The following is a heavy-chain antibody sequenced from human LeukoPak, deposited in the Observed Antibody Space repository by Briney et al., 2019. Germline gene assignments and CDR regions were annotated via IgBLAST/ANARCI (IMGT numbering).Heavy chain of an antibody. CDR1: GGSISSYY. CDR2: IYYSGST. Sequence: RPSETLSLTCTVSGGSISSYYWSWIRQPPGKGLEWIGYIYYSGSTNYNPSLKSRVTISVDTSKNQFSLKLSSVTAADTAVYYCARGGGRIVQDYWGQGTLVTVSS. V-gene: IGHV4-59*08. CDR3: ARGGGRIVQDY. J-gene: IGHJ4*02. D-gene: IGHD2-15*01.